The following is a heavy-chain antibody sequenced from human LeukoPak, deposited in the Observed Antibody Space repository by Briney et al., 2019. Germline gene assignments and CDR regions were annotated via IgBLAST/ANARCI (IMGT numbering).Heavy chain of an antibody. CDR1: GFTFSDYA. Sequence: QAGGSLRLSCAASGFTFSDYAMSWVRQAPGKGLEWVSGISGSGDNTYYADSVKGRFTISRDNSKNTLYVQVNSLGTEDTAAYYCAKGSYYDSSGSFYFDYWGQGTLVTVSS. J-gene: IGHJ4*02. CDR2: ISGSGDNT. CDR3: AKGSYYDSSGSFYFDY. V-gene: IGHV3-23*01. D-gene: IGHD3-22*01.